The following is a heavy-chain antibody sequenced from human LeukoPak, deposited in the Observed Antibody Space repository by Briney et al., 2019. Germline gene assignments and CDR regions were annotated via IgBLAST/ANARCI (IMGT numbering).Heavy chain of an antibody. J-gene: IGHJ4*02. D-gene: IGHD2-8*01. Sequence: PGGSLRLSCATSGFTFSSYTMNWVRQTPGKGLQWVSTISDGSRNAHYADSVKGRFTISRDNSKNTLYLQMSSLRDEDTAVYYCAKGVFSSGASMFDYWGQGSLVTVSS. V-gene: IGHV3-23*01. CDR1: GFTFSSYT. CDR2: ISDGSRNA. CDR3: AKGVFSSGASMFDY.